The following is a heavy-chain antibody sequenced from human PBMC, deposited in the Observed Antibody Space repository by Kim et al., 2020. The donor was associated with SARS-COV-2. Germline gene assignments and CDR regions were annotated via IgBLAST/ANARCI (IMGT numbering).Heavy chain of an antibody. D-gene: IGHD3-22*01. CDR2: ISYDGSNK. J-gene: IGHJ4*02. V-gene: IGHV3-30*04. Sequence: GGSLRLSCAASGFTFSSYAMHWVRQAPGKGLEWVAVISYDGSNKYYADSVKGRFTISRDNSKNTLYLQMNSLRAEDTAVYYCARESPAPYYYDSSGYHDYWGQGTLVTVSS. CDR3: ARESPAPYYYDSSGYHDY. CDR1: GFTFSSYA.